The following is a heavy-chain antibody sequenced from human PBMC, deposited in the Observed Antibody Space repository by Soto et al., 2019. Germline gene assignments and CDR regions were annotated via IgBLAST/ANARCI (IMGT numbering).Heavy chain of an antibody. Sequence: ASVKVSCKASGYSFTSLDINWVRQTAGQGLEWMGWMEPSTGRTGYAQKFQGRVTMTRDTSINTAYMELTTLTSDDTAFYYCARGVSAGVDYWGQGTLVTVSS. D-gene: IGHD1-26*01. CDR3: ARGVSAGVDY. CDR1: GYSFTSLD. CDR2: MEPSTGRT. V-gene: IGHV1-8*01. J-gene: IGHJ4*02.